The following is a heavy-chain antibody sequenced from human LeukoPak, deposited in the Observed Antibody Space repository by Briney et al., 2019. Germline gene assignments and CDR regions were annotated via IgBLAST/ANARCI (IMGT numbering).Heavy chain of an antibody. CDR3: ARAYSRNRFDP. V-gene: IGHV3-74*01. CDR1: GFTFSSSW. J-gene: IGHJ5*02. CDR2: ISDDGSTT. D-gene: IGHD5-12*01. Sequence: GGSLTLSCAASGFTFSSSWMHWVRQAPGKGLVWVSRISDDGSTTTYADSVKGRFTVSRDNAKNTLHLQMNSLRAEDTAVYYCARAYSRNRFDPWGQGTLVTVSS.